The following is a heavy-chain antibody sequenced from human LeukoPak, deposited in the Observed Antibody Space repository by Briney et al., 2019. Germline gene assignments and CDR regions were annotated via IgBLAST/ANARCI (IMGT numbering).Heavy chain of an antibody. CDR1: GFTFSSYE. CDR2: ISSSGSTI. CDR3: ARDLEGSGSFYRPSYDY. J-gene: IGHJ4*02. V-gene: IGHV3-48*03. Sequence: GGSLRLSCAASGFTFSSYEMNWVRQAPGKGLEWVSYISSSGSTIYYADSVKGRFTISRDNAKNSLYLQMNSLRAEDTAVYYCARDLEGSGSFYRPSYDYWGQGTLVTVSS. D-gene: IGHD3-10*01.